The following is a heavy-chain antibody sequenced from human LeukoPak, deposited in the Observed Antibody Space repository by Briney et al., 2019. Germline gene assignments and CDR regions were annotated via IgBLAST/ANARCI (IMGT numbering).Heavy chain of an antibody. Sequence: GGSLRLSCAASGFTFSRYEMNWVRQAPGKGLEWVSYISRSGDTIYFADSVKGRFTISRDNAKNSLYLQMNSLRAEDTAVYYCARYMVRGVNRWFDPWGQGTLVTVSS. CDR3: ARYMVRGVNRWFDP. CDR1: GFTFSRYE. CDR2: ISRSGDTI. D-gene: IGHD3-10*01. V-gene: IGHV3-48*03. J-gene: IGHJ5*02.